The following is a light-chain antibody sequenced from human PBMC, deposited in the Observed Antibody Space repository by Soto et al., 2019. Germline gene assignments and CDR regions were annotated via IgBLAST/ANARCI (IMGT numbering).Light chain of an antibody. CDR2: DNN. Sequence: QCVLTQPPSVSAAPGRKVTISCSGGSSNIGNNYVSWYQQLPGTAPKLLIYDNNKRPSGIPDRFSGSKSGTSATLGITGLQTGDEADYYCGTWDSSLSVYVFGTGTKVTVL. V-gene: IGLV1-51*01. CDR3: GTWDSSLSVYV. J-gene: IGLJ1*01. CDR1: SSNIGNNY.